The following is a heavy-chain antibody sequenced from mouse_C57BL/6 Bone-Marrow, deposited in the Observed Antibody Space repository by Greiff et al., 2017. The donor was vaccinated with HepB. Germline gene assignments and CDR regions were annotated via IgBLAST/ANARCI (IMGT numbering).Heavy chain of an antibody. CDR3: ARPDYYGSSYGWYFDV. V-gene: IGHV15-2*01. D-gene: IGHD1-1*01. J-gene: IGHJ1*03. CDR1: DSEVFPIAY. CDR2: ILPSIGRT. Sequence: QVQLQQSGSELRSPGSSVKLSCKDFDSEVFPIAYMSWVRQKPGHGFEWIGGILPSIGRTIYGEKFEDKATLDADTLSNTAYLELNSLTSEDSAIYYCARPDYYGSSYGWYFDVWGTGTTVTVSS.